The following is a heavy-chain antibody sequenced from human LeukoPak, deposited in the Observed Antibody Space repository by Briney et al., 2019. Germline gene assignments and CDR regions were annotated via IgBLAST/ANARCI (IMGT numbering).Heavy chain of an antibody. V-gene: IGHV3-30*18. CDR3: AKGSHYYDSGGYYIEY. D-gene: IGHD3-22*01. CDR2: ISYDGSNQ. Sequence: PGRSLRLSCAAPGFTFSSYGMHWVRQAPGKGLEWVAVISYDGSNQYYAVSVKGRFTISRDNSKNTLYLQMNSLRPDDTAVYFCAKGSHYYDSGGYYIEYWGQGTLVAASS. CDR1: GFTFSSYG. J-gene: IGHJ4*02.